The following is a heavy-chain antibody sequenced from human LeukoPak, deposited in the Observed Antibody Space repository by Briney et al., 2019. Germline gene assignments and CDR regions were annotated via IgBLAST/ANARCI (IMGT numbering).Heavy chain of an antibody. Sequence: ASVKVSCKASGYTFTDYFIHWLRQAPGQGLEWIGWIGPKSGDTSYSQKFQGSVTVTRDTSIRRAYMELSRLRSDDTAVYYCGINRLGKSLDIWGQGTMVTVSS. CDR2: IGPKSGDT. J-gene: IGHJ3*02. V-gene: IGHV1-2*02. D-gene: IGHD7-27*01. CDR3: GINRLGKSLDI. CDR1: GYTFTDYF.